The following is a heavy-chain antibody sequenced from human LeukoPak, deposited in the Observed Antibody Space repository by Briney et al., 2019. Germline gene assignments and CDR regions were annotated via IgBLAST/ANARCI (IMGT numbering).Heavy chain of an antibody. CDR1: GYTFTSYG. Sequence: GASVKVSCKASGYTFTSYGISWVRQAPGQGLEWMGWISAYNGNTNYAQKLQGRVTMTTDTSTSTAYMELRSLRSDDTAVYYCAREVDSSGYKYYFDYWGQGTLVTVSS. V-gene: IGHV1-18*01. CDR3: AREVDSSGYKYYFDY. D-gene: IGHD3-22*01. J-gene: IGHJ4*02. CDR2: ISAYNGNT.